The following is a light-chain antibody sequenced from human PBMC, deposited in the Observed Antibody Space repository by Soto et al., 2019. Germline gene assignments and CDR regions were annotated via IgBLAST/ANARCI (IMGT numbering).Light chain of an antibody. V-gene: IGLV1-44*01. CDR1: YSNLKTNT. CDR3: AAWDDSLNGRV. J-gene: IGLJ2*01. Sequence: QSVLTQPPSASGTPGQRVSISCSGIYSNLKTNTVNWYQHLPGTSPKLLIFSNNQRPSGVPDRFSGSKSGTSASLAITGLQSEDEADYYCAAWDDSLNGRVFGGGTKLTVL. CDR2: SNN.